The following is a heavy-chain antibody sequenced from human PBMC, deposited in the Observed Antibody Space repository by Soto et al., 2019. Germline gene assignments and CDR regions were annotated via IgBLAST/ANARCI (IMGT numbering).Heavy chain of an antibody. D-gene: IGHD1-26*01. V-gene: IGHV3-30-3*01. CDR2: ISYDGSNK. Sequence: GGSLRLSCAASGFTFSSYAMHWVRQAPGKGLEWVAVISYDGSNKYYADSVKGRFTISRDNSKNTLYLQMNSLRAEDTAVYYCARPLEWELLEYYYYYGMDVWGQVPTVTVSS. J-gene: IGHJ6*02. CDR3: ARPLEWELLEYYYYYGMDV. CDR1: GFTFSSYA.